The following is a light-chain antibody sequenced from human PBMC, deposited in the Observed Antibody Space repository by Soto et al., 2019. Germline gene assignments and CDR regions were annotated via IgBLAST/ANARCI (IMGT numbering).Light chain of an antibody. J-gene: IGKJ2*01. CDR1: QSLTSSS. CDR3: RHFDSPPDA. V-gene: IGKV3-20*01. CDR2: AAS. Sequence: EIVLTQSPGTLSLSPGERVTLSCRASQSLTSSSVVWYQQKPGRAPRLLIYAASTGATGIPDRFSGSGSGTDFTLTISRLEPEDFAVYFCRHFDSPPDAFGQGTKLEIK.